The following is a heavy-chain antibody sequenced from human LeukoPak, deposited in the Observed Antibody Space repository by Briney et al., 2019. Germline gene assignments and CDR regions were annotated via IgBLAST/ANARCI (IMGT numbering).Heavy chain of an antibody. CDR1: GFTFSSYA. V-gene: IGHV3-23*01. CDR3: AKDVSVVPAAIFDP. Sequence: PGGSLRLSCVASGFTFSSYAMSWVRQAPGKGLEWVSAISGSGGSTYYADSVKGRFTISRDNSKNTLYLQMNSLRAEDTAVYYCAKDVSVVPAAIFDPWGQGTLVTVSS. D-gene: IGHD2-2*01. CDR2: ISGSGGST. J-gene: IGHJ5*02.